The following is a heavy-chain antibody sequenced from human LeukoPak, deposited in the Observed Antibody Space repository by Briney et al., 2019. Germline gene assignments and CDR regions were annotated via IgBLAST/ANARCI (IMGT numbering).Heavy chain of an antibody. CDR3: ARAKGYCSGGSCYSFDP. CDR2: IYPGDSDT. Sequence: GESLKISCKGSGYSFTSYWIGWVRQMPGKGLEWMGIIYPGDSDTRYSPSFQGQVTISADKSLSTAYLQWSSLKASDTAMYYCARAKGYCSGGSCYSFDPWGQGTLVTVSS. J-gene: IGHJ5*02. V-gene: IGHV5-51*01. CDR1: GYSFTSYW. D-gene: IGHD2-15*01.